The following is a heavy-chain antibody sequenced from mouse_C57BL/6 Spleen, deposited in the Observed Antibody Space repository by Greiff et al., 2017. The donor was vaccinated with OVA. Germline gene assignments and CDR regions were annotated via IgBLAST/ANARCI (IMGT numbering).Heavy chain of an antibody. J-gene: IGHJ3*01. Sequence: EVKLMESGGGLVQPGGSMKLSCVASGFTFSNYWMNWVRQSPEKGLEWVAQIRLKSDNYATHYAESVKGRFTISRDDSKSSVYLQMNNLRAEDTGIYYCTGPDLSDGYSAWFAYWGQGTLVTVSA. D-gene: IGHD2-3*01. CDR2: IRLKSDNYAT. V-gene: IGHV6-3*01. CDR1: GFTFSNYW. CDR3: TGPDLSDGYSAWFAY.